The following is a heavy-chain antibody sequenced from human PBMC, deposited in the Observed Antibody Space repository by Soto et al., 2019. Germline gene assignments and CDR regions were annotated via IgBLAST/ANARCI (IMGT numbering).Heavy chain of an antibody. D-gene: IGHD1-26*01. Sequence: SVKVFCKASGGTFSSYAISWVRQAPGQGLEWMGGIIPIFGTANYAQKFQGRVTITRDTSASTAYMELSSLRSEDTAVYYCARGYTFPFDPWGQGTLVTVSS. V-gene: IGHV1-69*05. CDR1: GGTFSSYA. CDR3: ARGYTFPFDP. J-gene: IGHJ5*02. CDR2: IIPIFGTA.